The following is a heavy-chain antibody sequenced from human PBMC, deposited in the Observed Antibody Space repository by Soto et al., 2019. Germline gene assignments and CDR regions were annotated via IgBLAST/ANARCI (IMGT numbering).Heavy chain of an antibody. J-gene: IGHJ3*02. V-gene: IGHV4-30-4*01. CDR1: GGSISSGDYY. CDR2: IYYSGST. D-gene: IGHD3-10*01. Sequence: SETLSLTCTVSGGSISSGDYYGSWIRQPPGKGLEWIGYIYYSGSTYYNPSLKSRVTISVDTSKNQFSLKLSSVTAADTAVYYCARGGLLWFGELFANDAFDIWGQGTMVTVSS. CDR3: ARGGLLWFGELFANDAFDI.